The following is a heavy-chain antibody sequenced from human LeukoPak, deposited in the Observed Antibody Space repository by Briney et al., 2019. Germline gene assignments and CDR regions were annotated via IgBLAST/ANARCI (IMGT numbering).Heavy chain of an antibody. V-gene: IGHV3-74*01. J-gene: IGHJ4*02. CDR3: AKDHYWSIDY. Sequence: GGSLRLSCAASGFDFSSNWMHWVRHAPGQGLVWVSRIKGDGISTNYADSVKGRFTISRDIAKNTLYLQMNSLRAEDTGVNYCAKDHYWSIDYWGRGTLVTVSS. D-gene: IGHD3-3*01. CDR1: GFDFSSNW. CDR2: IKGDGIST.